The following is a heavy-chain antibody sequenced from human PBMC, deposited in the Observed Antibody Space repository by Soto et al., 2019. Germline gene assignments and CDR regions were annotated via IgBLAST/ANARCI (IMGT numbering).Heavy chain of an antibody. Sequence: GGSLRLSCAASGFTFDDYAMHWVRQAPGKGLEWVSGISWNSGSIGYADSVKGRFTISRDNAKNSLYLQMNSLRAEDTALYYCAKASYSSSWYPLSFDYWGQGTLVTVSS. CDR2: ISWNSGSI. D-gene: IGHD6-13*01. V-gene: IGHV3-9*01. J-gene: IGHJ4*02. CDR1: GFTFDDYA. CDR3: AKASYSSSWYPLSFDY.